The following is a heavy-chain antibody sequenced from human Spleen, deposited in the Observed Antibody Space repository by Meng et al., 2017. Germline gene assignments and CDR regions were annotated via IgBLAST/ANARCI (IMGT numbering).Heavy chain of an antibody. V-gene: IGHV7-4-1*02. Sequence: QVQLGQSGSELKKPGASVEVSCKASGYYFNYHVMNWVRQAPGQGLEWMGLINTNTGNPTYAQGFSGRFVFSLDTSVNTAYLQIINLQAEDTAFYYCVRGSGFDSWGQGTLVTVSS. CDR1: GYYFNYHV. CDR2: INTNTGNP. CDR3: VRGSGFDS. J-gene: IGHJ5*01.